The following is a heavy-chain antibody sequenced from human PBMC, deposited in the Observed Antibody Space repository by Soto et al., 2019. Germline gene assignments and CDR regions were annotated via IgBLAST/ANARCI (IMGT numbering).Heavy chain of an antibody. D-gene: IGHD3-3*01. CDR2: IYPGDSDT. V-gene: IGHV5-51*01. CDR3: ARAAYYDFWSGYQYYYYGMDV. CDR1: GYSFTSYW. Sequence: PGESLKISCKGSGYSFTSYWIGWVRQMPGKGLEWMGIIYPGDSDTRYSPYFQGQVTISADKSISTAYLQWSSLKASDTAMYYFARAAYYDFWSGYQYYYYGMDVWGQGTTVTVSS. J-gene: IGHJ6*02.